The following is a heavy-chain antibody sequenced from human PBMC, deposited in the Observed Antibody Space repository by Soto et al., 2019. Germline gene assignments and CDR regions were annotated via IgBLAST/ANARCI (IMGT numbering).Heavy chain of an antibody. D-gene: IGHD3-3*01. Sequence: QITLNESGPTVVRPTETLTLTCRFSGFSLTTSGVGVGWIRQSPGKAPEWLALIYWDDDKRYSASLKSTLTIPKDPSKNPVVLTLSDLDPTDTATYYCAHRVLRTVFGLVTTTAISFDFWGQGTPVAVSS. CDR3: AHRVLRTVFGLVTTTAISFDF. V-gene: IGHV2-5*02. CDR2: IYWDDDK. CDR1: GFSLTTSGVG. J-gene: IGHJ4*02.